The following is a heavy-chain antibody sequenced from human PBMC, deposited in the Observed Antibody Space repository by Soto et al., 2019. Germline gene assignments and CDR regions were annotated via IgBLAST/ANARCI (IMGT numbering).Heavy chain of an antibody. Sequence: GESLKISCKAIGYTFTNYWIGWVRQTPGKGLEWMGIIFPGDSDTRYNPSFEGQVTVSADETISTAYLQWNTLKASDTAMYYCVRPNFGALTHFDFWGQGTLVTVSS. J-gene: IGHJ4*02. CDR3: VRPNFGALTHFDF. CDR1: GYTFTNYW. V-gene: IGHV5-51*01. D-gene: IGHD3-16*01. CDR2: IFPGDSDT.